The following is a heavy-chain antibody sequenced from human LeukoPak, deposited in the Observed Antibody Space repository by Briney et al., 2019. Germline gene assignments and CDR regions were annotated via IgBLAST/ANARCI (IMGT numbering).Heavy chain of an antibody. CDR3: ANDYSSTSCYTLPTAFDI. CDR2: IRYDGSNK. D-gene: IGHD2-2*02. CDR1: GFTFSSYG. J-gene: IGHJ3*02. Sequence: PGGSLRLSCAASGFTFSSYGMHWVRQAPGKGLEWVAFIRYDGSNKYYADSVKGRFTISRDNSKNTLYLQMNSLRAEDTAVYYCANDYSSTSCYTLPTAFDIWGQGTMVTVSS. V-gene: IGHV3-30*02.